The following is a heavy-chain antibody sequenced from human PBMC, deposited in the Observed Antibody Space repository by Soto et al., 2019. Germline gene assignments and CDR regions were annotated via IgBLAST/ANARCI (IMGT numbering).Heavy chain of an antibody. CDR3: ARAPYFGSGTYYYYALVV. Sequence: QVQLVESGGGLVKPGGSLRLSCAASGLTFSDHYMTWIRQAPGKGLEWISYISSSAGTIYYADSVKGRFTISRDNAKNSLYLQMTNLRAEDTAVYYCARAPYFGSGTYYYYALVVWGQGTTVTVSS. CDR1: GLTFSDHY. CDR2: ISSSAGTI. J-gene: IGHJ6*02. D-gene: IGHD3-10*01. V-gene: IGHV3-11*01.